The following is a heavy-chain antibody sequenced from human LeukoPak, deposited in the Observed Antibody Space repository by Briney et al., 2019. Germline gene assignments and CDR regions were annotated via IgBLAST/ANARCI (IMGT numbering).Heavy chain of an antibody. Sequence: AGGSLRLSCAASGFTFSSYGMHWVRPAPGKGLEWVAFIRYDGSNKYYADSVKGRFTISRDNSKNTLYLQMNSLRAEDTAVYYCAKDLYSWGAHGDYWGQGTLVTVSS. D-gene: IGHD2-15*01. CDR2: IRYDGSNK. CDR1: GFTFSSYG. CDR3: AKDLYSWGAHGDY. V-gene: IGHV3-30*02. J-gene: IGHJ4*02.